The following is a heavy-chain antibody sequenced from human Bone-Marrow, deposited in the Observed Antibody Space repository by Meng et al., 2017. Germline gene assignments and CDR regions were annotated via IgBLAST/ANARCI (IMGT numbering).Heavy chain of an antibody. D-gene: IGHD2-21*02. CDR2: ISDSGGST. J-gene: IGHJ4*02. Sequence: GEALKISRAASGFTFSSYAMSWGRQAPGQGLEWVSAISDSGGSTYYADSVKGRFTISRDNSKNPLYLQMNSMRAEDTAGYYCARERCGGDCFRGSIDYCGQGTLVTVSS. V-gene: IGHV3-23*01. CDR1: GFTFSSYA. CDR3: ARERCGGDCFRGSIDY.